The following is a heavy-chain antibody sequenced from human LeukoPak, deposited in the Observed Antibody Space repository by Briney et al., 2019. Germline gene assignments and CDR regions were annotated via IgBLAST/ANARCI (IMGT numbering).Heavy chain of an antibody. D-gene: IGHD3-3*01. V-gene: IGHV4-39*07. Sequence: SETLSLTCTVSGGSISSSSYYWGWIRQPPGKGLEWIGSIYYSGSTYYNPSLKSRVTISVDTTKNQFSLKLSSVTAADTAVYYCASAQGGYDFWSGYYFGYWGQGTLVTVSS. CDR1: GGSISSSSYY. CDR3: ASAQGGYDFWSGYYFGY. CDR2: IYYSGST. J-gene: IGHJ4*02.